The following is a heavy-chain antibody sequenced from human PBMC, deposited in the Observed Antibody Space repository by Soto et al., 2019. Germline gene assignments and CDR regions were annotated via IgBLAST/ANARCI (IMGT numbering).Heavy chain of an antibody. V-gene: IGHV4-59*01. D-gene: IGHD6-25*01. CDR1: GGSMYNYC. CDR2: ISYSGST. CDR3: ARDEAVINYYYYGMVV. J-gene: IGHJ6*02. Sequence: PSETLSLTCTVSGGSMYNYCWSWIRQPPGKGLEWIGYISYSGSTNYNPSLQSRVTISLDTSKNQFSLKLTSVTAADTAVYYCARDEAVINYYYYGMVVWGQGITVTVSS.